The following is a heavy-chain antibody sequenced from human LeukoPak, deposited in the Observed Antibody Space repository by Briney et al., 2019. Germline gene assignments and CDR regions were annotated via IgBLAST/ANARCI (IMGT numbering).Heavy chain of an antibody. J-gene: IGHJ4*02. CDR2: INTNTGNS. Sequence: ASVKVSCKASGYTFTSYAMNWVRQAPGQGLEWMGWINTNTGNSTYAQGFTGRFVFSLDTSVSTAYLQISSLKAEDTAVYYCARGVVAGLATVYHYWGQGTLVTVSS. CDR3: ARGVVAGLATVYHY. CDR1: GYTFTSYA. V-gene: IGHV7-4-1*02. D-gene: IGHD6-19*01.